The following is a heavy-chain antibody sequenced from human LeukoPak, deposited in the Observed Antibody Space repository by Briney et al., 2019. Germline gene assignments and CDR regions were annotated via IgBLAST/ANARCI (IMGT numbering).Heavy chain of an antibody. Sequence: GGSLRLSCAASGFTFSSYAVSWVRQAPGKGLEWVSAISGSGGSTYYADSVKGRFTISRDNSKNTLYLQMNSLRAEDTAVYYCAKDPDIVVVPAALDYWGQGTLVTVSS. CDR1: GFTFSSYA. CDR3: AKDPDIVVVPAALDY. CDR2: ISGSGGST. D-gene: IGHD2-2*01. J-gene: IGHJ4*02. V-gene: IGHV3-23*01.